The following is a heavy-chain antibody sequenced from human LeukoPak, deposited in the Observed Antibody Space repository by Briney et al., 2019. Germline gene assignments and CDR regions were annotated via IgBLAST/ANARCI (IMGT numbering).Heavy chain of an antibody. V-gene: IGHV3-33*01. CDR2: IWYDGSNK. CDR3: ARELGGYYYYYMDV. D-gene: IGHD2-15*01. J-gene: IGHJ6*03. CDR1: GFTFSSYG. Sequence: GGSLRLSCAASGFTFSSYGMHWVHQAPGKGLEWVAVIWYDGSNKYYADSVKGRFTISRDSSKNTLYLQMNSLRAEDTAVYYCARELGGYYYYYMDVWGKGTTVTVSS.